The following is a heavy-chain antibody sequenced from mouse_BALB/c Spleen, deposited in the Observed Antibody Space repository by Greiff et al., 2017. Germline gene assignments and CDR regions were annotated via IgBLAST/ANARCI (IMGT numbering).Heavy chain of an antibody. CDR2: ISSGGST. J-gene: IGHJ2*01. Sequence: DVKLVESGGGLVKPGGSLKLSCAASGFTFSSYAMSWVRQTPEKRLEWVASISSGGSTYYPDSVKGRFTISRDNARNILYLQMSSLRSEDTAMYYCARVITTVVAKGYFDYWGQGTTLTVSS. D-gene: IGHD1-1*01. CDR3: ARVITTVVAKGYFDY. CDR1: GFTFSSYA. V-gene: IGHV5-6-5*01.